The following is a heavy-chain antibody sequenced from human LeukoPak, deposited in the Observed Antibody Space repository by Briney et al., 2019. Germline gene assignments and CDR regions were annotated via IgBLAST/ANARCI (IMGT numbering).Heavy chain of an antibody. CDR1: GFTFSNYA. CDR3: ARDSSYDFWSGYYAFDI. J-gene: IGHJ3*02. V-gene: IGHV3-21*01. Sequence: PGGSLRLSCAASGFTFSNYALSWVRQAPGKGLEWVSSISSSSSYIYYADSVKGRFTISRDNAKNSLYLQMNSLRAEDTAVYYCARDSSYDFWSGYYAFDIWGQGTMVTVSS. CDR2: ISSSSSYI. D-gene: IGHD3-3*01.